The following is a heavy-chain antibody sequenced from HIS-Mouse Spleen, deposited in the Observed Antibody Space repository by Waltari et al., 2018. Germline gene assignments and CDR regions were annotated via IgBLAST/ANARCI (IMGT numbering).Heavy chain of an antibody. CDR2: IRSSSSYI. V-gene: IGHV3-21*01. CDR1: GFTFSSYT. Sequence: EVQLVEFGGGLARPGGSLRLSGAASGFTFSSYTMNWVAQAPGKGLEWVSSIRSSSSYIYYADSVKGRFTISRDNAKNSLYLQMNSLRAEDTAVYYCARAGIAAAYYFDYWGQGTLVTVSS. CDR3: ARAGIAAAYYFDY. D-gene: IGHD6-13*01. J-gene: IGHJ4*02.